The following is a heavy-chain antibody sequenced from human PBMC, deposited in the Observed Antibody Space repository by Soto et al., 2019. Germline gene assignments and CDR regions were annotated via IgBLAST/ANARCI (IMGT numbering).Heavy chain of an antibody. V-gene: IGHV5-10-1*01. J-gene: IGHJ3*02. D-gene: IGHD3-3*01. CDR2: IDPSDSYT. CDR3: ASLYYDFWSGYPTNDAFDI. CDR1: GYSFTSYW. Sequence: PGESLKISCKGSGYSFTSYWISWVRQMPGKGLEWMGRIDPSDSYTNYSPSFQGHVTISADKSISTAYLQWSSLKASDTAMYYCASLYYDFWSGYPTNDAFDIWGQGTVVTVSS.